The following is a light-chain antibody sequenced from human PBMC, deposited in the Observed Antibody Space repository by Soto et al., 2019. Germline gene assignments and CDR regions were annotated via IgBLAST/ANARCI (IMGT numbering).Light chain of an antibody. CDR3: QHLNGYPIT. CDR1: QSVGGW. J-gene: IGKJ5*01. CDR2: DAF. V-gene: IGKV1-5*01. Sequence: ISMTQSPSAPSASVEDTVTVTCRASQSVGGWLAWYRQKPGEAPKLLIYDAFALQRGVPSGFSGSGSGSDFTLTISSLQPEDVATDFCQHLNGYPITFSQGTRLEIK.